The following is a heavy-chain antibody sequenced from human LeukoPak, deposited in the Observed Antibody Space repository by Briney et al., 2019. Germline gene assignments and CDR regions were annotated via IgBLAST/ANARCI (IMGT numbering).Heavy chain of an antibody. CDR3: ARLRSGYDLGFDY. CDR1: GGSISNYY. CDR2: IYYSGST. D-gene: IGHD5-12*01. Sequence: SETLSLTCTVSGGSISNYYWSWIRQPPGKGLEWIGFIYYSGSTNYNPSLKSRVTISVDTSKSQFSLKLSSVTAADTAVYYCARLRSGYDLGFDYWGQGTLVTVSS. J-gene: IGHJ4*02. V-gene: IGHV4-59*01.